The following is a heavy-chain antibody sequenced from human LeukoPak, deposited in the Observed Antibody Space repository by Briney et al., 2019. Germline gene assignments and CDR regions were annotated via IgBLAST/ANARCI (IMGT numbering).Heavy chain of an antibody. CDR3: AAVYDGAAGYFDL. CDR2: ISPILGVN. CDR1: GGTFSTYS. Sequence: SVKVSCKASGGTFSTYSITWVRQAPGQGLEWMGRISPILGVNYYALKFQGRLTISADKPMITAYMDLTNVTSEDTAVYYCAAVYDGAAGYFDLWGRGTLITVSP. D-gene: IGHD3-22*01. V-gene: IGHV1-69*02. J-gene: IGHJ2*01.